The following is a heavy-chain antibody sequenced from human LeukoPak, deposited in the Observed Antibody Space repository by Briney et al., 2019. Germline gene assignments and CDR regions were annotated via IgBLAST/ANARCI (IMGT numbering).Heavy chain of an antibody. J-gene: IGHJ4*02. V-gene: IGHV3-53*01. CDR2: IYSGGST. CDR3: ARHHPDVLRILEWLLVFDY. Sequence: PGGSPRLSCAASGFIVRSNYMSWVRQAPGKGLEWVSVIYSGGSTYYADSVKGRFTISRDNSQNTLYLQMNSLRAEDTAVYYCARHHPDVLRILEWLLVFDYWGQGTLVTVSS. CDR1: GFIVRSNY. D-gene: IGHD3-3*01.